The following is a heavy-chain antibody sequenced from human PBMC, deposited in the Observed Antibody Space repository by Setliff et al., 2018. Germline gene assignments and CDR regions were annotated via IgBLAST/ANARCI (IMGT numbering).Heavy chain of an antibody. V-gene: IGHV4-39*01. CDR1: GGSISSDVYY. Sequence: PSETLSLTCTVSGGSISSDVYYWAWIRQPPGEGLEWIGRIYYRGDTYYNASLKSRLTLSVDTSKNQVSLNLRSVTAADTAVYYCARTGTYRYFDYWGQGTQVTVSS. D-gene: IGHD1-1*01. CDR2: IYYRGDT. CDR3: ARTGTYRYFDY. J-gene: IGHJ4*02.